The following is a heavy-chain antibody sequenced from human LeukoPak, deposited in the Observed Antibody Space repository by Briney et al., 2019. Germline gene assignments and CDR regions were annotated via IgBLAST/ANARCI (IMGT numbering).Heavy chain of an antibody. D-gene: IGHD3-22*01. Sequence: SETLSLTCTVSGGSISSYYWSWIRQPAGKGLEWIGRVYTSGNTNYNPSLKSRVTMSVDTSKNQFSLKLTSVTAADTAVYYCARRSYYYDSSGLPRGAFDIWGQGTMVTVSS. CDR2: VYTSGNT. V-gene: IGHV4-4*07. CDR3: ARRSYYYDSSGLPRGAFDI. CDR1: GGSISSYY. J-gene: IGHJ3*02.